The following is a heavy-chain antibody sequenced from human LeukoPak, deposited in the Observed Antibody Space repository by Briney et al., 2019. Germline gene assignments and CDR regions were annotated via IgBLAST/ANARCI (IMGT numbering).Heavy chain of an antibody. CDR1: GGSISSYY. CDR2: IYYSGST. CDR3: ARQEAAVAGGYFDY. J-gene: IGHJ4*02. Sequence: PSETLSLTCTVSGGSISSYYWSWIRQPPGKGLEWIGYIYYSGSTNYNPSLKRRVTISVDTSKNQFSLKLSSVTAADTAVYYCARQEAAVAGGYFDYWGQGTLVTVSS. V-gene: IGHV4-59*08. D-gene: IGHD6-19*01.